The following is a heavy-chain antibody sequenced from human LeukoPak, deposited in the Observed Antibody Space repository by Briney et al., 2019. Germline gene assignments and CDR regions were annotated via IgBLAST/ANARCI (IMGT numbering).Heavy chain of an antibody. D-gene: IGHD3-3*01. CDR1: GFTFDEYA. CDR2: ISWNSGSI. J-gene: IGHJ4*02. V-gene: IGHV3-9*01. Sequence: PGGSLRLSCAASGFTFDEYAMHWVRQAPGKGLEWVSGISWNSGSIGYADSVKGRFTISRDNAKNSLYLQMNSLRAEDTALYYCAKDMAGDFWSGYYDYWGQGTLVTVSS. CDR3: AKDMAGDFWSGYYDY.